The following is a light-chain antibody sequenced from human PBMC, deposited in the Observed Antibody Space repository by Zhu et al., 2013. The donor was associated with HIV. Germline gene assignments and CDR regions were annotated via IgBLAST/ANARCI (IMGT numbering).Light chain of an antibody. CDR1: QTIKNNY. CDR3: QQYRQSPLT. V-gene: IGKV3-20*01. J-gene: IGKJ2*01. CDR2: GAS. Sequence: EIVLTQSPGILSLFPGERATLSCKASQTIKNNYLAWYQQKPGQSPRLLISGASNKATDVPDRFTGSGSGTDFTLTINRLQPDDVAIYFCQQYRQSPLTFGQGTKLEVK.